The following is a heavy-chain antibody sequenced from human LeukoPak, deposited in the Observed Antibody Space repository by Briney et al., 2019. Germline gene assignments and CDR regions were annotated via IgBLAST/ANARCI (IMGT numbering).Heavy chain of an antibody. Sequence: SETLSLTCTVSGGFIRSYYWSWIRQPPGKGLEWIGYIYYSGSTNCNPSLKSRVTISVDTSKNQFSLKLSSVTAADTAVYYCARTWYSSGWYSYYFDYWGQGTLVTVSS. CDR3: ARTWYSSGWYSYYFDY. J-gene: IGHJ4*02. V-gene: IGHV4-59*01. CDR1: GGFIRSYY. D-gene: IGHD6-19*01. CDR2: IYYSGST.